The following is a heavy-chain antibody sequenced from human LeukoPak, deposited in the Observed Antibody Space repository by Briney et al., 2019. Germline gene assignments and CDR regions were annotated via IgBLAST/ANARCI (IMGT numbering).Heavy chain of an antibody. V-gene: IGHV3-11*01. CDR3: AKSNGYGLIDI. J-gene: IGHJ3*02. D-gene: IGHD5-18*01. CDR2: ISSSSSTI. CDR1: GFTFSDYN. Sequence: GGSLRLSCAASGFTFSDYNMRWIRQAPGKGLEWVSYISSSSSTIYYADSVKGRFTISRDNSKNTLYLQMNSLRAEDTAVYYCAKSNGYGLIDIWGQGTMVTVSS.